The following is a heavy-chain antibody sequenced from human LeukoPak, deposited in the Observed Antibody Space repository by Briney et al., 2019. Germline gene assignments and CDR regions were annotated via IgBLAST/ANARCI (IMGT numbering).Heavy chain of an antibody. V-gene: IGHV3-13*01. J-gene: IGHJ6*02. Sequence: GGSLRLSCAASGFTFSSYDMHWVRQATGKGLEWVSAIGTAGDTYYPGSVKGRFTISRENAKNSLYLQMNSLRAGDTAVYYCARAKWSPDYYYYGMDVWGQGTTVTVSS. D-gene: IGHD2-15*01. CDR2: IGTAGDT. CDR1: GFTFSSYD. CDR3: ARAKWSPDYYYYGMDV.